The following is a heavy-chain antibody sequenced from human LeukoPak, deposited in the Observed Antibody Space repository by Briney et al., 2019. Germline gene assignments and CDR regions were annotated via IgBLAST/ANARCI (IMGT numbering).Heavy chain of an antibody. Sequence: PGRSLRLSCAASGFTFSSYGMHWVRQAPGKGLEWVSGISPSGGITYYTDSVRGRFTVSRDNSKNTVSLQMNSLRGEDTAVYYCAKDDAWGRYKDWGQGTLVTVSS. D-gene: IGHD3-16*01. J-gene: IGHJ1*01. CDR2: ISPSGGIT. CDR1: GFTFSSYG. CDR3: AKDDAWGRYKD. V-gene: IGHV3-23*01.